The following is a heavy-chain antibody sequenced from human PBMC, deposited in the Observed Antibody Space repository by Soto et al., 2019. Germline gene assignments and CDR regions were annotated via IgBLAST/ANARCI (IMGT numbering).Heavy chain of an antibody. CDR1: GGPISSYY. CDR3: ARGQFVDIVATAYYGMDV. D-gene: IGHD5-12*01. Sequence: SETLSLTCTVSGGPISSYYWSWIRQPPGKGLEWIGYIYYSGSTNYNPSLKSRVTISVDTSKNQFSLKLSSVTAADTAVYYCARGQFVDIVATAYYGMDVWGQGTTVTVSS. CDR2: IYYSGST. V-gene: IGHV4-59*01. J-gene: IGHJ6*02.